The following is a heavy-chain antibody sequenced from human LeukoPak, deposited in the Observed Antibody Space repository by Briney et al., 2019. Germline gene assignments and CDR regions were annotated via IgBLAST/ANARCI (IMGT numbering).Heavy chain of an antibody. CDR1: GGSISSYY. V-gene: IGHV4-4*07. D-gene: IGHD3-3*01. J-gene: IGHJ6*03. CDR2: IYTSGST. CDR3: AGRYDFWSGSGYYYMDV. Sequence: SETLSLTCTVSGGSISSYYWSWIRQPAGKGLEWIGRIYTSGSTNYNPSLKSRVTMSVDTSKNQFSLKLSSVTAADTAVYYCAGRYDFWSGSGYYYMDVWGKGTTVTVSS.